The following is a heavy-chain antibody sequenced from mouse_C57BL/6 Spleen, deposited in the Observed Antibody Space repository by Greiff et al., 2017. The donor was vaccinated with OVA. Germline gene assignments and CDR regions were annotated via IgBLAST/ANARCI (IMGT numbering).Heavy chain of an antibody. Sequence: ESGPGLVKPSQSLSLTCSVTGYSITSGYYWNWIRQFPGNKLEWMGYISYDGSNNYNPSLKNRISITRDTSKNQFFLKLNSVTTEDTATYYCARGGSPYFDYWGQGTTLTVSS. J-gene: IGHJ2*01. CDR1: GYSITSGYY. CDR3: ARGGSPYFDY. V-gene: IGHV3-6*01. D-gene: IGHD6-1*01. CDR2: ISYDGSN.